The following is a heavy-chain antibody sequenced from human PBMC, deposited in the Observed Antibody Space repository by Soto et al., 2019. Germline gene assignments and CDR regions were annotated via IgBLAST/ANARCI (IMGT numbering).Heavy chain of an antibody. CDR1: GYTFTSYG. J-gene: IGHJ6*02. Sequence: QVQLVQSGAEVKKPGASVKVSCKASGYTFTSYGISWVRQAPGQGLERMGWISAYNGNTNYAQKLQGRVTMTTDTSTSTAYMELRSLRSDDTAVYYCARITYWNYYYYYGMDVWGQGTTVTVSS. CDR3: ARITYWNYYYYYGMDV. V-gene: IGHV1-18*01. CDR2: ISAYNGNT. D-gene: IGHD1-1*01.